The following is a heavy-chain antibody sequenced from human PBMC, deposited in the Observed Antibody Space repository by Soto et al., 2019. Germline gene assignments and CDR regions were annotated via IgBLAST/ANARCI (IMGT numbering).Heavy chain of an antibody. CDR3: ARGRIQLWYPFDY. Sequence: SETLSITCTVSRDSSSRYYCSWIRQPPGKGLEWIGYIYYSGSTNYNPSLKSRVTISVDTSKNQFSLKLSSVTAADTAVYYCARGRIQLWYPFDYWGQGTLVTVS. D-gene: IGHD5-18*01. CDR2: IYYSGST. J-gene: IGHJ4*02. CDR1: RDSSSRYY. V-gene: IGHV4-59*01.